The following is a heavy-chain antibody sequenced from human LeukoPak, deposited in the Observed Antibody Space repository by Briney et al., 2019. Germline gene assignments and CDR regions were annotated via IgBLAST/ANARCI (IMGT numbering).Heavy chain of an antibody. J-gene: IGHJ4*02. D-gene: IGHD2/OR15-2a*01. Sequence: ASVRVSCEASGCTFSSYDINWVRQAPGKGLEWVSGMSPNGGNTDYAKTLKGRVTITRHTSRSTPYMELSSLRSEATAVYYCARGKYRGLWTPGYWGQGTLVTVSS. CDR3: ARGKYRGLWTPGY. CDR2: MSPNGGNT. V-gene: IGHV1-8*01. CDR1: GCTFSSYD.